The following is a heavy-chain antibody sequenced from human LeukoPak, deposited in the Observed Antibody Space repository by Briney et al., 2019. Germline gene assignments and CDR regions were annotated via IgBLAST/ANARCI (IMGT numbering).Heavy chain of an antibody. CDR1: GYSFSTYA. D-gene: IGHD1-14*01. Sequence: GGPLRLSCAASGYSFSTYAMSWVRQAPGKGLEGVSTISGSGGSTFYAESVKGRFTISRDNSKNTLYLQVNSLRVEDTAIYYCATTSRTIGYWGQGTLVTVSS. CDR2: ISGSGGST. CDR3: ATTSRTIGY. J-gene: IGHJ4*02. V-gene: IGHV3-23*01.